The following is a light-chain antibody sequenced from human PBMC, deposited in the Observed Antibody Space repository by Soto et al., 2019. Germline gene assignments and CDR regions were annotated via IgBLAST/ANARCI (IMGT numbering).Light chain of an antibody. V-gene: IGLV1-47*01. CDR3: AAWDDSLTGV. CDR2: RNT. Sequence: QTVLTQPPSASGTPGQRVTVSCSGSSSNIGSNYVYWYQQVPGMAPKLLIYRNTQRPSGVPDRFSGSKSGTSGSLAISGLRSEDEADYYCAAWDDSLTGVFGGGTKVTVL. CDR1: SSNIGSNY. J-gene: IGLJ3*02.